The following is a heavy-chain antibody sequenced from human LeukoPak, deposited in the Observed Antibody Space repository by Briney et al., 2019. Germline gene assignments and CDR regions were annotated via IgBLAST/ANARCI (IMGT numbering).Heavy chain of an antibody. J-gene: IGHJ3*02. CDR1: GYTLTNYY. D-gene: IGHD2-15*01. CDR3: ARGGSSDDAFDI. CDR2: INPSGGST. Sequence: ASVKVSCKASGYTLTNYYIEWVRQAPGQRLEWMGMINPSGGSTNYAQEFQGRVTMTRDTSTSTVYMELSSLRSEDTAVYYCARGGSSDDAFDIWGQGTMVTVSS. V-gene: IGHV1-46*01.